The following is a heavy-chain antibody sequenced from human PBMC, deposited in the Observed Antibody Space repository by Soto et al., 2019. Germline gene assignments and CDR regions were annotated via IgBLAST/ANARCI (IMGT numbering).Heavy chain of an antibody. CDR3: VRDGLDYYDTERLYFDN. D-gene: IGHD3-22*01. J-gene: IGHJ4*02. Sequence: EVQLVESGGGLVEPGGSLKLSCEASGFTFSNAWMAWVRQAPGKGLEWVGRVTSKSDGATTAYAAPLRDRFTISRDNANNSLYLQMNSLRAEDTATYYCVRDGLDYYDTERLYFDNWGQGTLVTVSS. V-gene: IGHV3-15*01. CDR2: VTSKSDGATT. CDR1: GFTFSNAW.